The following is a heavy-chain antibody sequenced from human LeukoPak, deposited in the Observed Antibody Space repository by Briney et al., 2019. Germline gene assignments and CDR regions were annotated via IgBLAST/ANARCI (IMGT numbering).Heavy chain of an antibody. CDR1: GGSISYYY. D-gene: IGHD5-18*01. J-gene: IGHJ3*02. Sequence: SETLSLTCTVSGGSISYYYWNWIRQPPGGGLEWIGLMYSGGSTKYNPSLKSRVTISIDTSKNQFSLKLISVTPADTAVYYCARRLVDTAMVRGPNAFDIWGQGTMVTVSS. V-gene: IGHV4-59*01. CDR2: MYSGGST. CDR3: ARRLVDTAMVRGPNAFDI.